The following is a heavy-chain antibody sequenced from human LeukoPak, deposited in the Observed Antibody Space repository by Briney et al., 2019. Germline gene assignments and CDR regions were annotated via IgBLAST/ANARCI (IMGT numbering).Heavy chain of an antibody. V-gene: IGHV4-34*01. CDR2: INHSGST. J-gene: IGHJ5*02. Sequence: PSDTLSLTCAVYGGSFNGYYWSWIRQPPGKGLEWIGEINHSGSTNYNPSLKSRVTMSVDTSKNQVSLKLSSVTAADTAVYYCARGPGSGSYFAWFDPWGQGTQVTVSS. D-gene: IGHD3-10*01. CDR1: GGSFNGYY. CDR3: ARGPGSGSYFAWFDP.